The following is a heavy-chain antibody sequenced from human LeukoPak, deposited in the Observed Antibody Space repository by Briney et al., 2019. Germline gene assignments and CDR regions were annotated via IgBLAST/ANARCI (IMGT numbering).Heavy chain of an antibody. D-gene: IGHD2-15*01. CDR1: GGSISSYY. Sequence: SETLSLTCTVSGGSISSYYWSWIRQPPGKGLEWIGYIYYSGSTNYNPSLKSRVTISVDTSKDQFSLKLSSVTAADTAVYYCARRGIDCSGGSCYSSDWFDPWGQGTLVTVSS. J-gene: IGHJ5*02. V-gene: IGHV4-59*01. CDR3: ARRGIDCSGGSCYSSDWFDP. CDR2: IYYSGST.